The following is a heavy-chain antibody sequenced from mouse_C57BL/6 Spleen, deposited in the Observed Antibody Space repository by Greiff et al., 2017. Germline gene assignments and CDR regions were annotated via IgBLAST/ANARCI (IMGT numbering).Heavy chain of an antibody. Sequence: VQLQQSGPELVKPGASVKLSCTASGFTITDYYMHWVKQRPEQGLEWIGRIDPEDGDTKYTPTFQSKATITADTSSNTAYLHHSSLTSADTAVLYGASDSYGMSVEDWGQGTTLTVAS. CDR1: GFTITDYY. CDR2: IDPEDGDT. V-gene: IGHV14-2*01. D-gene: IGHD1-1*01. J-gene: IGHJ2*01. CDR3: ASDSYGMSVED.